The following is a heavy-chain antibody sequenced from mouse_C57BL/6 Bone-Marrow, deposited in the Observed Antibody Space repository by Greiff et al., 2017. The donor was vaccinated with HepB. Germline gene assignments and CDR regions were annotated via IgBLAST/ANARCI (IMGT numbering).Heavy chain of an antibody. Sequence: VQLKESVAELVRPGASVKLSCTASGFNIKNTYMHWVKQRPEQGLEWIGRIDRANGNTNYAPKFQGKATITADTSSNTAYLQLSSLTSEDTAIYYCARGWLRRGNYAMDYWGQGTSVTVSS. CDR2: IDRANGNT. J-gene: IGHJ4*01. V-gene: IGHV14-3*01. CDR3: ARGWLRRGNYAMDY. D-gene: IGHD2-2*01. CDR1: GFNIKNTY.